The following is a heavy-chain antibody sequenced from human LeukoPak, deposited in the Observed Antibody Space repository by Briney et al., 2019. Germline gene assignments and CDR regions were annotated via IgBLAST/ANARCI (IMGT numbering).Heavy chain of an antibody. V-gene: IGHV3-66*01. CDR2: IYGGGGT. J-gene: IGHJ4*02. D-gene: IGHD2/OR15-2a*01. CDR3: ARVLSRRGYFDY. Sequence: PGGSLRLSCAASGFTVSSNYMSWVRQAPGKGLEWVSIIYGGGGTYYADSVKGRFTISRDNSKNTLYLQMNSLRAEDTAVYYCARVLSRRGYFDYWGQGTLVTVSS. CDR1: GFTVSSNY.